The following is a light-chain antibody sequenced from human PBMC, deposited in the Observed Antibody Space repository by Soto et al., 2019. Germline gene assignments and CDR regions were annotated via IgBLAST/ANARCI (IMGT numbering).Light chain of an antibody. V-gene: IGKV3-20*01. Sequence: EIVLTQSPGTLSLSPGERATLSCRASQSVSSSSLAWYQQKPGQAPRLLIDGASSMAAGIPDRFSGSGSGTDFALTISRLEPEDVAVYYCQQYGSSLLTFGGGTKVEIK. CDR3: QQYGSSLLT. CDR2: GAS. J-gene: IGKJ4*01. CDR1: QSVSSSS.